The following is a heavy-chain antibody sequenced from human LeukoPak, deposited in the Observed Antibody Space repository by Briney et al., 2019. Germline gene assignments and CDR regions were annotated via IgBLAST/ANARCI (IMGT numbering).Heavy chain of an antibody. V-gene: IGHV1-3*01. J-gene: IGHJ5*02. D-gene: IGHD6-19*01. CDR3: ARGPPPIEQWLVGRRGNWFDP. CDR2: INAGNGNT. Sequence: GASVKVSCTASGYTFTSYAMHWVRQAPGQRLEWMGWINAGNGNTKYSQKFQGRVTITRDTSASTAYMELSSLRSEDTAVYYCARGPPPIEQWLVGRRGNWFDPWGQGTLVTVSS. CDR1: GYTFTSYA.